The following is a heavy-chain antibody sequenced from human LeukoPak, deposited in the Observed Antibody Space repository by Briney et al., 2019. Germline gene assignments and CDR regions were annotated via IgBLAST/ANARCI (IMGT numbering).Heavy chain of an antibody. Sequence: ASVKVSCKASGYTFTSYGISWVRQAPGQGLEWMGWISAYNGNTSYAQKLQGRVTMTTDTSTSTAYMELRSLRSDDTAVYYCARAGIAAAGTSRFDPWGQGTLVTVSS. D-gene: IGHD6-13*01. V-gene: IGHV1-18*01. CDR1: GYTFTSYG. CDR2: ISAYNGNT. CDR3: ARAGIAAAGTSRFDP. J-gene: IGHJ5*02.